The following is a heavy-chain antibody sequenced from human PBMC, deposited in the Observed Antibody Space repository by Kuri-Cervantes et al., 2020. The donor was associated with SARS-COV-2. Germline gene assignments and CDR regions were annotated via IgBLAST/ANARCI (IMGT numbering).Heavy chain of an antibody. D-gene: IGHD6-19*01. CDR3: ARGAVAGTLYYYYYGMDV. V-gene: IGHV3-30-3*01. Sequence: GGSLRLSCAASGFTFSSYAMYWVRQAPGKGLEWVAVISYDGSNKYYADSVKGRFTISRDNSKNTLYLQMNSLRAEDTAVYYCARGAVAGTLYYYYYGMDVWGQGTTVTVSS. CDR1: GFTFSSYA. J-gene: IGHJ6*02. CDR2: ISYDGSNK.